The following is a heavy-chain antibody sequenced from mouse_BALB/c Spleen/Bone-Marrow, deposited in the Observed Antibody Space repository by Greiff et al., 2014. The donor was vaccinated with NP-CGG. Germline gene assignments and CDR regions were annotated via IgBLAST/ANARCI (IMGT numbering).Heavy chain of an antibody. J-gene: IGHJ2*01. CDR1: GISITTGNYR. D-gene: IGHD1-1*01. Sequence: EVKLVQSGPGLVKPSQTVSLTCTVTGISITTGNYRWSWIRQFPGNKLEWIGYISYSGTITYNPSLTSRTTITRDTSKNQFFLEMNSLTAEDTATYYCARYLGAYFDYWGQGTTLTVSS. V-gene: IGHV3-5*02. CDR3: ARYLGAYFDY. CDR2: ISYSGTI.